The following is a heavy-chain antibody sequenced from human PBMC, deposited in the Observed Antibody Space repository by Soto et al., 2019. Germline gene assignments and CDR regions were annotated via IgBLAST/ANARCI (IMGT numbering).Heavy chain of an antibody. Sequence: VQLVESGGGLVQPGGSLRLSCAASGFTFSSYWMSWVRQAPGKGLEWVAVISYDGSNKYYADSVKGRFTISRDNSKNTLYLQMNSLRAEDTAVYYCASHDSSGYVWDYWGQGTLVTVSS. V-gene: IGHV3-30-3*01. CDR1: GFTFSSYW. CDR2: ISYDGSNK. J-gene: IGHJ4*02. D-gene: IGHD3-22*01. CDR3: ASHDSSGYVWDY.